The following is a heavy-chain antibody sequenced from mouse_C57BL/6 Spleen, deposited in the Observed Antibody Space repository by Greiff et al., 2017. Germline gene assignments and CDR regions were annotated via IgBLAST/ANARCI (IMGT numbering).Heavy chain of an antibody. CDR2: IYPGSGST. V-gene: IGHV1-55*01. Sequence: VQLQQPGAELVKPGASVKMSCKASGYTFTSYWITWVKQRPGQGLEWIGDIYPGSGSTNYNEKFKSKATLTVDTSSSTAYMQLSSLTSEDSAVYYCARLDYYGSSQYYFDYWGQGTTLTVSS. J-gene: IGHJ2*01. D-gene: IGHD1-1*01. CDR3: ARLDYYGSSQYYFDY. CDR1: GYTFTSYW.